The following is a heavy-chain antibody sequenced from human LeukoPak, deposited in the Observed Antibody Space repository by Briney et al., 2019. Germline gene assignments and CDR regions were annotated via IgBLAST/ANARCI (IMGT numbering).Heavy chain of an antibody. D-gene: IGHD6-19*01. J-gene: IGHJ6*03. CDR3: ARDGVAVAGTGYHYYYMDV. Sequence: SETLSLTCTVSGCSISSSSYYWGGIRQPPGKGLEWIVSIYYSGSTYYNPSLKSRVTISVDTSKNQFSLKLSSVTAADTAVYYCARDGVAVAGTGYHYYYMDVWGKGTTVTISS. V-gene: IGHV4-39*07. CDR1: GCSISSSSYY. CDR2: IYYSGST.